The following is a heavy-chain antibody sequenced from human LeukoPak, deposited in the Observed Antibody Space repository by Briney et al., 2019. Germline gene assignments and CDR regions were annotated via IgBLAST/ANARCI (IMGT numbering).Heavy chain of an antibody. V-gene: IGHV3-15*01. CDR2: IKSKADGGTT. J-gene: IGHJ5*02. CDR3: STDQGYGSGSYYWFDP. CDR1: GFTFTNAW. Sequence: PGGSLRLSCAAPGFTFTNAWMSWVRQAPGKGLECVGRIKSKADGGTTDYAAPVKGRFTISRDDSENTLYLQMNSLKTEDTAVYYCSTDQGYGSGSYYWFDPWGQGTLVTVSS. D-gene: IGHD3-10*01.